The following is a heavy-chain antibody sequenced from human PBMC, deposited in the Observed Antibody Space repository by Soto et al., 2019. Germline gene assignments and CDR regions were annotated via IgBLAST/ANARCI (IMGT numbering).Heavy chain of an antibody. D-gene: IGHD6-13*01. CDR3: ARAGTVGVAAPTYYYYGMDV. CDR2: ISGSGGST. J-gene: IGHJ6*02. Sequence: EVQLLESGGGLVQPGGSLRLSCAASGFTFSSYAMSWVRQAPGKGLEWVSAISGSGGSTYYADSVKGRFTISRDNSKNTLYLQMNSLRAEDTAVYDCARAGTVGVAAPTYYYYGMDVWGQGTTVTVSS. CDR1: GFTFSSYA. V-gene: IGHV3-23*01.